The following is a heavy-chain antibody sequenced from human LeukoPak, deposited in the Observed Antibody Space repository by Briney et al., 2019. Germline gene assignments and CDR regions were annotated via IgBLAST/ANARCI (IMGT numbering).Heavy chain of an antibody. CDR1: GGSISSSSYY. D-gene: IGHD4-23*01. Sequence: SETLSLTCTVSGGSISSSSYYWGWIRQPPGKGLEWIGSIYYSGSTYYNPSLNSRVTISVDTSKNQFSLKLSSVTAADTAVYYCARHHGRDYGDISAAFERFDYWGQGTLVTVSS. J-gene: IGHJ4*02. CDR3: ARHHGRDYGDISAAFERFDY. V-gene: IGHV4-39*01. CDR2: IYYSGST.